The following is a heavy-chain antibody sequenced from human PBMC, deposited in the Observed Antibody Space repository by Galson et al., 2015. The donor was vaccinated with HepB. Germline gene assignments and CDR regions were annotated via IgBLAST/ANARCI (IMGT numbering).Heavy chain of an antibody. Sequence: CAISGDSVSNDNAAWDWIRQSPSRGLEWLGRTYYRAKWYNDYAPAVRSRITTNPDTSKNQFSLQLNSVTPDDSAVYYCGRVSGTIYYYGLDVWGQGTTVTVSS. V-gene: IGHV6-1*01. CDR3: GRVSGTIYYYGLDV. CDR1: GDSVSNDNAA. CDR2: TYYRAKWYN. D-gene: IGHD1-14*01. J-gene: IGHJ6*02.